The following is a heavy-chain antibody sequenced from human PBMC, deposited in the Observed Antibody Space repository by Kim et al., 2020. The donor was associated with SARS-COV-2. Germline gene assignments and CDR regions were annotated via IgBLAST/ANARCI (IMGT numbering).Heavy chain of an antibody. CDR3: ARGGLLGVFDY. Sequence: TNYNPSHKSRVTISVDTSKNQFPLKLSSVTAADTAVYYCARGGLLGVFDYWGQGTLVTVSS. J-gene: IGHJ4*02. V-gene: IGHV4-34*01. CDR2: T. D-gene: IGHD3-10*01.